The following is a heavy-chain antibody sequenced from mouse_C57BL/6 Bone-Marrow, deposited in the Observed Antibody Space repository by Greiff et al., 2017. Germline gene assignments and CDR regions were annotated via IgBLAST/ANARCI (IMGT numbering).Heavy chain of an antibody. Sequence: EVQLVESGGGLVQPKGSLKLSCAASGFSFNTYAMNWVRQAPGKGLEWVARIRSKSNNYATYYADSVKDRFTISRDDSESMLYLQMNNLKTEDTAMYYCVRLHYGSFYYYAMDYWGQGTSVTVSS. V-gene: IGHV10-1*01. CDR3: VRLHYGSFYYYAMDY. CDR2: IRSKSNNYAT. D-gene: IGHD1-1*01. CDR1: GFSFNTYA. J-gene: IGHJ4*01.